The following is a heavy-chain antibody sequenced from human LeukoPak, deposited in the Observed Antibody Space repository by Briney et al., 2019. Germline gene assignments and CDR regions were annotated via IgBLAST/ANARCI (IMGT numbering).Heavy chain of an antibody. CDR2: IRPDGSET. J-gene: IGHJ3*02. V-gene: IGHV3-7*01. CDR3: AKDSDWSFDI. D-gene: IGHD3-9*01. CDR1: GFTFSRHW. Sequence: GGSLRLSCAASGFTFSRHWMRWARRAPGKGLEWVADIRPDGSETKYVESVKGRFTISRDNAKYSLFLQMNSLRVEDTAVYHCAKDSDWSFDIWGQGTMVTVSS.